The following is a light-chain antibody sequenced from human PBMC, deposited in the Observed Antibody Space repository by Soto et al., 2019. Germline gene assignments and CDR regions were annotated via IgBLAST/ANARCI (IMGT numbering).Light chain of an antibody. CDR1: SSDVGGSNS. J-gene: IGLJ3*02. CDR2: EVS. V-gene: IGLV2-8*01. CDR3: SSYAGNSDVL. Sequence: QSVLTQPPSASGSPGQSVTISCTGSSSDVGGSNSVAWYQHHPGEAPKLVIYEVSKRPSGVPDRFSGSKSGHTASLTVSGLRAEDEAYYYCSSYAGNSDVLFGGGTKLTVL.